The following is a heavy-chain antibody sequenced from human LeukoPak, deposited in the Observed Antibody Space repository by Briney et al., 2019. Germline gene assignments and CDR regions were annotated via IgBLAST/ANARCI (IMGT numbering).Heavy chain of an antibody. CDR1: GGTFSSYA. Sequence: SVKVSCKASGGTFSSYAISWVRQAPGQGLEWMGGIIPIFGTANYAQKFQGRVTITTDESTSTAYMELSSLRSEDTAVYYCARGDIVVVSAASRYYYMDVWGKGTTVTVSS. J-gene: IGHJ6*03. V-gene: IGHV1-69*05. D-gene: IGHD2-2*01. CDR3: ARGDIVVVSAASRYYYMDV. CDR2: IIPIFGTA.